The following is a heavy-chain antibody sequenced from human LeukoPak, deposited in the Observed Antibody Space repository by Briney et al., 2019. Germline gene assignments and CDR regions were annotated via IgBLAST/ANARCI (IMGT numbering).Heavy chain of an antibody. CDR2: TYPGDSDT. CDR3: AREETYDSSGYYYTLDY. D-gene: IGHD3-22*01. J-gene: IGHJ4*02. V-gene: IGHV5-51*01. Sequence: GESLKISCKGSGYSFTSYWIGWVRQMPGKGLEWMGITYPGDSDTRYSPSFQGQVTISADKSISTAYLQWSSLKASDTAMYYCAREETYDSSGYYYTLDYWGQGTLVTVSS. CDR1: GYSFTSYW.